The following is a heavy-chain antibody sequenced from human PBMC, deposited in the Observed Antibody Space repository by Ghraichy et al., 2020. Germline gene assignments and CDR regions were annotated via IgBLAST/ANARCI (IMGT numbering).Heavy chain of an antibody. V-gene: IGHV3-33*06. CDR1: GFTFSNYG. CDR2: LWPDGSNK. CDR3: AKDRYSCTFADY. Sequence: GGSLRLSCAASGFTFSNYGMHWVRQAPGKGLEWVAGLWPDGSNKYYIDSVKDRFTISRDNSKNTLYLQMNSLRGEDTAVYYCAKDRYSCTFADYWGQGTLVTVSS. J-gene: IGHJ4*02. D-gene: IGHD6-13*01.